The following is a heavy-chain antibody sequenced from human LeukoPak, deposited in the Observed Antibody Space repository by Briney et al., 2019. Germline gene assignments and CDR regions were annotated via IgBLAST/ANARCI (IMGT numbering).Heavy chain of an antibody. CDR1: GFTFSSYA. Sequence: GGSLRLSCAVSGFTFSSYAMHWVRQAPGKGLEWVAVISYAGSSEHYADSVKGRFTISRDNSKNTLFLQMNSLRAEDTAVYYCARGDFRWEMATTIAFDIWGQGTMVTVSS. J-gene: IGHJ3*02. CDR3: ARGDFRWEMATTIAFDI. CDR2: ISYAGSSE. D-gene: IGHD5-24*01. V-gene: IGHV3-30*19.